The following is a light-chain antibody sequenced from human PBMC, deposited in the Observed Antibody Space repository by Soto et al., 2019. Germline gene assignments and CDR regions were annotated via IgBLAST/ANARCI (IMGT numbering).Light chain of an antibody. Sequence: QSALTQPRSVSGSPGQSVTISCTGTSSDVGGYKYVSWYQHHPGKAPKLMIYDVSKRPSGVPDRCSGSKSGNTASLTISGRQAEDEADYYCCSSAGANRFIFGGGTKLTVL. V-gene: IGLV2-11*01. CDR1: SSDVGGYKY. CDR2: DVS. J-gene: IGLJ2*01. CDR3: CSSAGANRFI.